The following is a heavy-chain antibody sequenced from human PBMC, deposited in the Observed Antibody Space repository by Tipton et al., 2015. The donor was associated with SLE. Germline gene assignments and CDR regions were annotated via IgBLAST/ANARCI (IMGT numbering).Heavy chain of an antibody. CDR1: GGSISSNY. CDR2: IRSSGDSV. J-gene: IGHJ4*02. D-gene: IGHD5-24*01. V-gene: IGHV3-11*04. Sequence: LSLTCTVSGGSISSNYWSWSRPAPGQGLEWLSSIRSSGDSVNYADSVKGRFTISRGNAKKSLYLQMDSLRAEDMAVYFCARNPIHETWLKLRLYYFDHWGQGTLVTVSA. CDR3: ARNPIHETWLKLRLYYFDH.